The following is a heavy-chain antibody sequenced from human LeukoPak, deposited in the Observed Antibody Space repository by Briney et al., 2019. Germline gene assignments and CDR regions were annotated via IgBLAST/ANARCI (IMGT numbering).Heavy chain of an antibody. J-gene: IGHJ4*02. CDR1: GYTFTSYG. V-gene: IGHV1-18*01. D-gene: IGHD3-9*01. CDR2: ISAYNAYT. Sequence: ASVKVSCKASGYTFTSYGITWVRQAPGQGLEWMGWISAYNAYTYYAQKLQGRVTMTTDTSTSTAYMELRSLRSDDTAVYYCARSPGYYDILTPDYWGQGTLVTVSS. CDR3: ARSPGYYDILTPDY.